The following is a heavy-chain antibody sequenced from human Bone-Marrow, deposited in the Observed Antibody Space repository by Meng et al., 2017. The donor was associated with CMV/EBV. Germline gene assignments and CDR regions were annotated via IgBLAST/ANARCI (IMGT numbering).Heavy chain of an antibody. CDR1: GFTFSDYG. J-gene: IGHJ3*02. V-gene: IGHV3-30*02. CDR3: AKDPERRRVAGYGPLDI. Sequence: GESLKISCAASGFTFSDYGMYRVRQAPGKGLEWVSFIRSGGIMKYYADSVKGRFTISRDNSKSTLYMQMSSLRPEDTAVYYCAKDPERRRVAGYGPLDIWGQGTFVTVSS. CDR2: IRSGGIMK. D-gene: IGHD6-19*01.